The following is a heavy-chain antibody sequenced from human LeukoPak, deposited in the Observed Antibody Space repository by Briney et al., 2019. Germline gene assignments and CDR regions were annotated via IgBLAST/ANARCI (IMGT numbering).Heavy chain of an antibody. V-gene: IGHV4-34*11. CDR1: GGSFSGYY. D-gene: IGHD2-15*01. J-gene: IGHJ4*02. Sequence: SETLPLTCAVYGGSFSGYYWSWIRQPPGKELEWIGRVSISGGTNYNPSLRSRVTISVDTSKNQFSLILSSVTAADTAMYFCARLRNVVLFDYWGQGTLVTVSS. CDR3: ARLRNVVLFDY. CDR2: VSISGGT.